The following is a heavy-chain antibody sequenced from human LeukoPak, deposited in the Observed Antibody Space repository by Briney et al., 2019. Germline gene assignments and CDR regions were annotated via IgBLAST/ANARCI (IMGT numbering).Heavy chain of an antibody. CDR2: ISAYNGNT. Sequence: GASVTVSFTASGYTFTIYGISWVRQAPGQGLEWMGWISAYNGNTNYAQKLQGGVTMTTDTSTSTAYMELRSLRSDDTAVYYCASSHYGSGSYFIDWFDHWGQGTLVTVSS. CDR3: ASSHYGSGSYFIDWFDH. D-gene: IGHD3-10*01. CDR1: GYTFTIYG. V-gene: IGHV1-18*01. J-gene: IGHJ5*02.